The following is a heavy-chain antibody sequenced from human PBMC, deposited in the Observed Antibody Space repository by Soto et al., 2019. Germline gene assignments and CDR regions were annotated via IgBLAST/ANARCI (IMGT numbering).Heavy chain of an antibody. CDR3: VRDGSVNGSHFDS. J-gene: IGHJ4*02. V-gene: IGHV4-59*01. Sequence: QVQLQESGPGLVKPSETLSLTCSVSGGSISSNYWTWIRQPPGKGLEWIGYIHYSGTTNYNPSLNSRVTVSLDTSKSQCSLNLRSVTAAGAAVYYCVRDGSVNGSHFDSWGQGSLVTVSS. CDR2: IHYSGTT. D-gene: IGHD6-19*01. CDR1: GGSISSNY.